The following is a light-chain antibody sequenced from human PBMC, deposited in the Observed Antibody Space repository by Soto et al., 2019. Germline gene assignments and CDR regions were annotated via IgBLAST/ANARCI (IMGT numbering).Light chain of an antibody. J-gene: IGKJ1*01. V-gene: IGKV1-39*01. CDR3: HQYNSFSPWT. Sequence: DIQMTQSPSSLSASVGDRVTITCRASQSIGTNLNWYHQKPGKAPNLLIFAAFNLQSGVPSRFSGGGSGTHFTLTISSLQPDDFATYYCHQYNSFSPWTFGQGTKVDIK. CDR2: AAF. CDR1: QSIGTN.